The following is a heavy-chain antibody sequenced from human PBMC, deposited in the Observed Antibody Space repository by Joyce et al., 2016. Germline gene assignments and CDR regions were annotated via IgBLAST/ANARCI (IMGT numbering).Heavy chain of an antibody. CDR2: IYYSGSS. CDR1: NGSSTRDIYS. Sequence: QLQLQESGSGLVKPSQTLSVTCAVSNGSSTRDIYSWSWIRQPPGKGLEWIGYIYYSGSSYYNPSRRSRVTMSVDRSKSQFSLKLTSVTAADTAVYYCARGPSGGASWFDPWGQGILVTVSS. CDR3: ARGPSGGASWFDP. J-gene: IGHJ5*02. D-gene: IGHD2-21*01. V-gene: IGHV4-30-2*01.